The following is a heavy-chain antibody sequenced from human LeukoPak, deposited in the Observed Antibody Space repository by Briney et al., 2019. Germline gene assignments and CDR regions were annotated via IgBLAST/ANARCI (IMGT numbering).Heavy chain of an antibody. CDR2: INPSGGST. CDR1: GYTFTSYY. CDR3: ARVANYYDSSGYPGY. Sequence: GASVKVPCKASGYTFTSYYMHWVRQAPGQGLEWMGIINPSGGSTSYAQKFQGRVTMTRDTSTSTVYMELSSLRSEDTAVYYCARVANYYDSSGYPGYWGQGTLVTVSS. J-gene: IGHJ4*02. V-gene: IGHV1-46*01. D-gene: IGHD3-22*01.